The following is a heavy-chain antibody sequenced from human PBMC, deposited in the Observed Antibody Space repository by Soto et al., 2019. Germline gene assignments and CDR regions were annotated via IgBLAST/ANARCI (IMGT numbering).Heavy chain of an antibody. CDR2: INHSGST. V-gene: IGHV4-34*01. Sequence: SETLSLTCAVYGGSFSGYYWSWIRQPPGKGLEWIGEINHSGSTNYNPSLKSRVTISVDTSKNQFSLKLSSVTAADTAVYYCASSPRGRSAPNIAARPLFAYWGQGTLVTVSS. J-gene: IGHJ4*02. CDR3: ASSPRGRSAPNIAARPLFAY. D-gene: IGHD6-6*01. CDR1: GGSFSGYY.